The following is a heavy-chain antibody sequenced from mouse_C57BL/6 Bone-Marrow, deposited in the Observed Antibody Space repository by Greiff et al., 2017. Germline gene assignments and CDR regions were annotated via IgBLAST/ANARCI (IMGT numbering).Heavy chain of an antibody. CDR2: IYPRSGNT. J-gene: IGHJ2*01. V-gene: IGHV1-81*01. CDR1: GYTFTSYG. D-gene: IGHD1-1*01. Sequence: VKLMESGAELARPGASVKLSCKASGYTFTSYGISWVKQRTGQGLEWIGEIYPRSGNTYYNEKFKGKATLTADKSSSTAYMELRSLTSEHSAVYVCAGITTVVPDWGKGTTLTVSS. CDR3: AGITTVVPD.